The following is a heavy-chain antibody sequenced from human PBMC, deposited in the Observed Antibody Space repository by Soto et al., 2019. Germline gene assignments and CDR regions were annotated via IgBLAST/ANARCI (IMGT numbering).Heavy chain of an antibody. Sequence: QAQLVQSGGGLVKPGGSLRLACAASGFKFNDYFMTWVRQPPGRGLEWVSYINSRSDIVYYADSVKGRFNISRDNARKSLSLQMDSLRADDTAVYYCARGYYYGSIWAQGSLVTVSS. CDR3: ARGYYYGSI. CDR1: GFKFNDYF. CDR2: INSRSDIV. D-gene: IGHD3-10*01. V-gene: IGHV3-11*01. J-gene: IGHJ4*02.